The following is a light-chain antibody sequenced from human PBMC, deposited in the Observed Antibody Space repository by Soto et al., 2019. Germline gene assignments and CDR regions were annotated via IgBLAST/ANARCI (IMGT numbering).Light chain of an antibody. CDR2: EVN. V-gene: IGLV2-8*01. CDR3: TSYAGNSYVV. Sequence: QSVLTQPPSASGSPGQSVTISCTGTSSDVGGYDFVTWYQQYPGKAPKLIIYEVNKRPSGVPDRFSGSKSGNTASLTVSGLQADDEADYFCTSYAGNSYVVFGGGTQLTVL. CDR1: SSDVGGYDF. J-gene: IGLJ2*01.